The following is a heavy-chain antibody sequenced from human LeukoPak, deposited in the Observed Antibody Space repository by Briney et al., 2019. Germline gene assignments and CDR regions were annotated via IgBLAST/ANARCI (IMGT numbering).Heavy chain of an antibody. D-gene: IGHD2-15*01. CDR3: TRQGPDCSGGSGPYYYYYMDV. V-gene: IGHV3-73*01. CDR2: IRSKANSYAP. J-gene: IGHJ6*03. CDR1: GFTLSGSA. Sequence: GGSLRLSCAASGFTLSGSAMHWVRQASGNGLEWVGRIRSKANSYAPAYAASVKGRFTISRDDSKNTAYLQMNSLKTEDTAVYYCTRQGPDCSGGSGPYYYYYMDVWGKGTTVTVSS.